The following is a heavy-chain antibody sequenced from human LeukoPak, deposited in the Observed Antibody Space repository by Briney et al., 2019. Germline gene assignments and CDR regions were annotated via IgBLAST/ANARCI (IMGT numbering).Heavy chain of an antibody. CDR2: ISGSGGST. J-gene: IGHJ4*02. V-gene: IGHV3-23*01. D-gene: IGHD3-10*01. CDR1: GFTFSSYG. CDR3: ATAGAFGEEPDDY. Sequence: GGSLRLSCAASGFTFSSYGMSWVRQAPGKGLEWVSAISGSGGSTYYADSVKGWFTISRDNSKNTLYLQMNSLRAEDTAVYYCATAGAFGEEPDDYWGQGTLVTVSS.